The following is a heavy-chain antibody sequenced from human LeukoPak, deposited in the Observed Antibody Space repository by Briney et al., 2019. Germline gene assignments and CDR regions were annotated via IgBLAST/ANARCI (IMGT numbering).Heavy chain of an antibody. D-gene: IGHD6-13*01. CDR1: GFTFSSYS. CDR2: ISSSSSYI. J-gene: IGHJ4*02. CDR3: ARVLIPGIAAADPYFDY. Sequence: GGSLRLSCAAYGFTFSSYSMNWVRQAPGKGLEWVSSISSSSSYIYYADSVKGRFTISRDNAKSSLYLQMNSLRAEDTAVYYCARVLIPGIAAADPYFDYWGQGTLVTVSS. V-gene: IGHV3-21*01.